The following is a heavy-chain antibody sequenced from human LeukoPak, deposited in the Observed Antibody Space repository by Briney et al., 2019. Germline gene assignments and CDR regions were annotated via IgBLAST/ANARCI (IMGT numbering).Heavy chain of an antibody. J-gene: IGHJ6*03. V-gene: IGHV1-69*05. CDR3: ARSPSNYYYYYYMDV. CDR2: IIPIFGTA. CDR1: GATFSSYA. Sequence: ASVKVSCKASGATFSSYAISWVRQAPGQGLEWMGGIIPIFGTANYAQKFQGRVTITTDESTSTAYMELSSLRSEDTAVYYCARSPSNYYYYYYMDVWGKGTTVTVSS.